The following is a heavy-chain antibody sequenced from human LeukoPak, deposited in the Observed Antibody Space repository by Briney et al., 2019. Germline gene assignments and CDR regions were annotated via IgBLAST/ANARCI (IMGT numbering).Heavy chain of an antibody. CDR3: ARDSRDGYNYHYYYGIDV. J-gene: IGHJ6*02. CDR2: INPSGGST. CDR1: GYTFTSYY. D-gene: IGHD5-24*01. V-gene: IGHV1-46*01. Sequence: ASVKVSCKASGYTFTSYYMHWVRQAPGHGLEWMGIINPSGGSTSYAQKFQGRVTMTRDTSTSTVYMELSSLRSEDTAVYYCARDSRDGYNYHYYYGIDVWGQGTTVTVSS.